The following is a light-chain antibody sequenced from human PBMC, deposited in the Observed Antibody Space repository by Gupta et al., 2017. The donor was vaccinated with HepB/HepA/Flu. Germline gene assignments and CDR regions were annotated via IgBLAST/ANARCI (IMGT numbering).Light chain of an antibody. J-gene: IGLJ2*01. CDR2: DVN. CDR3: YSYTTSATLV. Sequence: HSAMTQPASVSGSPGQSITISCTGTSSDVGAYDHVSWYQQHPVKAHKVLFYDVNNRPSGISDHFSGSKAGNTASLKISEPQGEDEADYYCYSYTTSATLVFGGGTKLTVL. CDR1: SSDVGAYDH. V-gene: IGLV2-14*03.